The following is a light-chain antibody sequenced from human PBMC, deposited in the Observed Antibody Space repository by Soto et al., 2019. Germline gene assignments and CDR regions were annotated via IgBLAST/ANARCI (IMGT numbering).Light chain of an antibody. V-gene: IGKV3-15*01. Sequence: EVVMTQSPATLSVSPGERATLSCRASQSVSNNLAWYQQKPGQAPRLLIYGASTSATGIPTRFSGSGSGTEFTLTISSLQSEDFAVYYWQQYNNWWTFGQGTKVEIK. CDR2: GAS. CDR3: QQYNNWWT. J-gene: IGKJ1*01. CDR1: QSVSNN.